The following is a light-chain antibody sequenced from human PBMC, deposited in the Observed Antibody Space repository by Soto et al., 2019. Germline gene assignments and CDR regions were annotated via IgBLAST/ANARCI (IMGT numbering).Light chain of an antibody. CDR2: GAS. CDR3: QQYKNWPRT. Sequence: EIVMTQSPATLSVSPGERATLSCRASQSVSSNLAWYQQKPGQAPRLLIYGASTRATGIPARFSGSGSGREVTLTISSLQCEDFAVYSCQQYKNWPRTFGQGTKVEIK. V-gene: IGKV3-15*01. J-gene: IGKJ1*01. CDR1: QSVSSN.